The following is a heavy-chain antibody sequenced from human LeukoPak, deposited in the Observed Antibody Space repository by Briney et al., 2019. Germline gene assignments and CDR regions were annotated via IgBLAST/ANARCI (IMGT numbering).Heavy chain of an antibody. J-gene: IGHJ4*02. V-gene: IGHV3-48*03. D-gene: IGHD3-10*01. CDR1: GFTFSDYS. CDR2: ISSIGATI. CDR3: ARGFGRFGHRFGY. Sequence: GGSLRLSCAASGFTFSDYSMNWVRQATGKGLEWVSYISSIGATIYYADSVKGRFTISKDNAKNTLSLQMNSLRAEDTAFYYCARGFGRFGHRFGYLGQGTLVTVSS.